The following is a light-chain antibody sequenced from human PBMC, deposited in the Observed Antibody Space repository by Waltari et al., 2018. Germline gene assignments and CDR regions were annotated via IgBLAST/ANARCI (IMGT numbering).Light chain of an antibody. CDR3: QQANSFPWT. Sequence: DIQMTQSPSSVSASVGDRVTITCRAGQGIGSWLTWYQQKPGKAPNLLIYSASSLQSEVPSRFSGSGSGTDFTLTISSLQPEDFATYYCQQANSFPWTFGQGTKVEIK. J-gene: IGKJ1*01. CDR1: QGIGSW. V-gene: IGKV1-12*01. CDR2: SAS.